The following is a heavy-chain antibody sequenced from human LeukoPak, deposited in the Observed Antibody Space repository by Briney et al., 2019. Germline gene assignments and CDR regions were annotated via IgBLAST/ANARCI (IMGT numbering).Heavy chain of an antibody. V-gene: IGHV3-66*01. Sequence: GGSLRLSCAASGFTVSSNYMSWVRQAPGKGLEWVSSISGVGNTSYADSVKGRFTISRDNSRSTLYLQMDSLRPEDTAVYYCARSGYYYDSSGSSSWGQGTLVTVSS. CDR1: GFTVSSNY. CDR2: ISGVGNT. D-gene: IGHD3-22*01. CDR3: ARSGYYYDSSGSSS. J-gene: IGHJ5*02.